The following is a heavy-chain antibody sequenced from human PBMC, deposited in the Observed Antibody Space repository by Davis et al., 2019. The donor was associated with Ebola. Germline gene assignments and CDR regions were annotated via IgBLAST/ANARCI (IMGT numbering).Heavy chain of an antibody. V-gene: IGHV3-74*01. Sequence: HTGGSLRLSCAASGFTFISYWMHWVRQAPGKGLMWVARINIDGSSIIYADSVEGRFTVSRDNAKNTLYLEMNSLRGEDTAVYYFGRGALFGIPAGTIDSWGQGTLVTVSS. CDR1: GFTFISYW. CDR3: GRGALFGIPAGTIDS. D-gene: IGHD3-16*01. CDR2: INIDGSSI. J-gene: IGHJ4*02.